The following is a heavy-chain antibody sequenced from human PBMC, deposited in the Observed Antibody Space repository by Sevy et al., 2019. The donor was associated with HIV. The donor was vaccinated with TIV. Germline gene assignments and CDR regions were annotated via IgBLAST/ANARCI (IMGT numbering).Heavy chain of an antibody. J-gene: IGHJ4*02. CDR1: GFTFSNYG. D-gene: IGHD3-22*01. V-gene: IGHV3-33*01. Sequence: GGSLRLSCAASGFTFSNYGMHWVRQAPGKGLDWVSVIWYDGSNKYYADSVKGRFTISRDDSKNSLYLQLNSLRAEDTAIYYCARKYDSSGYFDYWGQGTLVTVSS. CDR3: ARKYDSSGYFDY. CDR2: IWYDGSNK.